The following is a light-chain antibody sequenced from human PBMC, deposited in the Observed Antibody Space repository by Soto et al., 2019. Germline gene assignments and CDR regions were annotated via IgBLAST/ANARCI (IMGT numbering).Light chain of an antibody. V-gene: IGKV3-20*01. CDR3: QQYGRSPLLYT. CDR2: GAS. J-gene: IGKJ2*01. Sequence: ENVLTQSPGTLSLSPGERATLSRRASQSVTSNFLAWYQQKPGQAPRLLIYGASTRAAGVPDRFSGSGSGTDFTLTITRLEPEDFAVYYCQQYGRSPLLYTFGQGTKLGVK. CDR1: QSVTSNF.